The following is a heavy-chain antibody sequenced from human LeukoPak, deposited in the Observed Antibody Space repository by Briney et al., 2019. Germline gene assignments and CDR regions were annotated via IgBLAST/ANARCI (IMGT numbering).Heavy chain of an antibody. Sequence: PSETLSLTCTVSGGSISGDDYYWSWIRQHPVKGLEWIGYIYYSGSTYYNPSLKSRLTISVDPSKNQFSLKLSSVTAADTAVYYCTRQRSYSWYFDLWGRGTLVTVSS. CDR2: IYYSGST. V-gene: IGHV4-31*03. D-gene: IGHD3-10*01. CDR3: TRQRSYSWYFDL. CDR1: GGSISGDDYY. J-gene: IGHJ2*01.